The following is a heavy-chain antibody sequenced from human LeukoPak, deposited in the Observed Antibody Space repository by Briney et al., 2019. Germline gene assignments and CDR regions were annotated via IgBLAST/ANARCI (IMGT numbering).Heavy chain of an antibody. J-gene: IGHJ4*02. V-gene: IGHV3-23*01. CDR3: AKEGKDGYNYFSYFDY. CDR1: GFTFSNYA. D-gene: IGHD5-24*01. CDR2: ISGSGGST. Sequence: GGSLRLSCAASGFTFSNYAMSWVRQAPGKGLEWVSAISGSGGSTYYADSVKGRFTISRDNSKNTLYLQMNSLRAEDTAVYYCAKEGKDGYNYFSYFDYWGQGTLVTVSS.